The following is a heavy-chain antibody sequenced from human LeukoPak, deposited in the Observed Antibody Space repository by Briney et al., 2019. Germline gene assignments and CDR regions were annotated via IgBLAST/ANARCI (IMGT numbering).Heavy chain of an antibody. CDR2: IGGDGGHT. CDR1: RFIFDDYA. J-gene: IGHJ6*02. CDR3: AKGSRARDYYFYGMDV. V-gene: IGHV3-43*02. Sequence: PGGSLRLSCAASRFIFDDYAMHWVRQGPGKGLEWVSRIGGDGGHTFYAASVKGRFTISRDNSKNSLYLQMNSLRTEDTALYFCAKGSRARDYYFYGMDVWGQGTTVTVSS.